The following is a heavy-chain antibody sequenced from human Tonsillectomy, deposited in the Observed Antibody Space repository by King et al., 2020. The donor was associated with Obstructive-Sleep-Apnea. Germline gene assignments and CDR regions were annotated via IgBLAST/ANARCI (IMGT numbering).Heavy chain of an antibody. V-gene: IGHV3-30*18. D-gene: IGHD3-10*01. CDR2: ISYDGSNK. CDR1: GFTFSSYG. CDR3: AKDDLPGVLDV. J-gene: IGHJ6*02. Sequence: VQLVESGGGVVQPGRSLRLSCAASGFTFSSYGMHWVRQAPGKGLEWVAVISYDGSNKYYADSVKGRFTISRDNSKNTLYLQMNSLRAEDTAVYYCAKDDLPGVLDVWVQGITVTVSS.